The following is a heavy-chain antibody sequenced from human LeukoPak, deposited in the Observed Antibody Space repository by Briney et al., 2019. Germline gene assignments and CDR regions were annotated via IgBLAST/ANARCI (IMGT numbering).Heavy chain of an antibody. Sequence: PSETLSLTCTVSGGSISSYYWSWIRQPPGKGLEWIGYIYYSGSTNYNPSLKSRVTISVDTSKNQFSLKLSSVTAADTAVYNCARVGGSYGGAFDIWGQGTMVTVSS. V-gene: IGHV4-59*01. CDR2: IYYSGST. J-gene: IGHJ3*02. CDR3: ARVGGSYGGAFDI. CDR1: GGSISSYY. D-gene: IGHD1-26*01.